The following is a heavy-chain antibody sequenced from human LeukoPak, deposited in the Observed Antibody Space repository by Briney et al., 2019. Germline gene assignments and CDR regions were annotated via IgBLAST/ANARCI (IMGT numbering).Heavy chain of an antibody. CDR2: IYHSGST. J-gene: IGHJ5*02. D-gene: IGHD2-15*01. CDR1: GGSISSSSYS. CDR3: ARDFPYSSGGSWLRAEGWFDP. V-gene: IGHV4-39*07. Sequence: PSETLSLTCTVSGGSISSSSYSWGWIRQPPGKRLEWIGSIYHSGSTYYNPSLKSRVTISVDTSKNQFSLKLSSVTAADTAVYYCARDFPYSSGGSWLRAEGWFDPWGQGTLVTVSS.